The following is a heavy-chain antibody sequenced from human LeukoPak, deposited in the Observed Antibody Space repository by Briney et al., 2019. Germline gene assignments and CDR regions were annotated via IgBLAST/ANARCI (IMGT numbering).Heavy chain of an antibody. V-gene: IGHV3-23*01. D-gene: IGHD3-3*01. J-gene: IGHJ5*02. CDR2: ISGSGGST. CDR3: AKPLRFLEWLFVDP. CDR1: GFTFSSYA. Sequence: PGGSLRLSCAASGFTFSSYAMSWVRQAPGKGLEWVSAISGSGGSTYYADSVKGRFTISRDNSKNTLYLQMNSLRAEDTAVYYCAKPLRFLEWLFVDPWGQGTLVTVSS.